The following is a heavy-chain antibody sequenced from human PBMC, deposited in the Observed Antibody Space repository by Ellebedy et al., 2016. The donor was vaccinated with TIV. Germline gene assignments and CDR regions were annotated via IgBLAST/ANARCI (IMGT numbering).Heavy chain of an antibody. J-gene: IGHJ4*02. V-gene: IGHV3-73*01. CDR1: GFTFRGSA. CDR3: TSLTTIRDY. CDR2: IRSKANSYAT. D-gene: IGHD5-24*01. Sequence: PGGSLRLSCAASGFTFRGSAMHRVRQASGKGLDGVGRIRSKANSYATAYAASVKGRFTISRDDSKNTAYLQMNSLKTEDTAVYYCTSLTTIRDYWGQGTLVTVSS.